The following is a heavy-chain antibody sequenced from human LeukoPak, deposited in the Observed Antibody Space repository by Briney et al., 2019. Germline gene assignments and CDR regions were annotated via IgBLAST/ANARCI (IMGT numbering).Heavy chain of an antibody. J-gene: IGHJ4*02. Sequence: SVKVSCKASGGTFSSYAISWVRQAPGPGLEWMGRIIPIFGTANHAQKFQGRVTITTDESTSTAYMALSSLRSEDTAVYYCARDLYRAGIKTGYYFDYWGQGTLATVSS. V-gene: IGHV1-69*05. D-gene: IGHD1-14*01. CDR3: ARDLYRAGIKTGYYFDY. CDR1: GGTFSSYA. CDR2: IIPIFGTA.